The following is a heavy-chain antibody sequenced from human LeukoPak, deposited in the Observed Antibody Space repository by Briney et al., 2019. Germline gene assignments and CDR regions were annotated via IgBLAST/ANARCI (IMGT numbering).Heavy chain of an antibody. D-gene: IGHD4-17*01. CDR3: ARVDYGDYDLGAFDI. CDR1: GYTFTSYG. V-gene: IGHV1-18*01. Sequence: ASVRFSCKASGYTFTSYGISWVRQAPGQGLEWMGWISAYNGNTNYAQKLQGRVTMTTDTSTSTAYMELRSLRSDDTAVYYCARVDYGDYDLGAFDIWGHGTMVTVSS. J-gene: IGHJ3*02. CDR2: ISAYNGNT.